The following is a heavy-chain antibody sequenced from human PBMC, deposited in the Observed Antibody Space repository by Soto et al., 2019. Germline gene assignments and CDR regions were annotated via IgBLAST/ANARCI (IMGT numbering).Heavy chain of an antibody. CDR2: IDPSDSYT. Sequence: PGESLKISCKGSGYSFTSYWISWVRQMPGKGLEWVGRIDPSDSYTNYSPSFQGHVTISADKSISTAYLQWSSLKASDTAMYYCASHPYYYDSSGYYDIPPYWGQGTLVTVSS. CDR3: ASHPYYYDSSGYYDIPPY. D-gene: IGHD3-22*01. J-gene: IGHJ4*02. CDR1: GYSFTSYW. V-gene: IGHV5-10-1*01.